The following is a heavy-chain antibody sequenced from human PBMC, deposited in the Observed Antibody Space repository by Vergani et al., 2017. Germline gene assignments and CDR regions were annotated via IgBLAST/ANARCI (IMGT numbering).Heavy chain of an antibody. V-gene: IGHV3-21*04. J-gene: IGHJ4*02. CDR1: GFTFSSYA. CDR3: AKGQEVRGVMIY. D-gene: IGHD3-10*01. CDR2: ISSSSSYI. Sequence: EVQLLESGGGLVQPGGSLRLSCAASGFTFSSYAMSWVRQAPGKGLEWVSSISSSSSYIYYADSVKGRFTISRDNAKNSLYLQMNSLRAEDTAVYYCAKGQEVRGVMIYWGQGTLVTVSS.